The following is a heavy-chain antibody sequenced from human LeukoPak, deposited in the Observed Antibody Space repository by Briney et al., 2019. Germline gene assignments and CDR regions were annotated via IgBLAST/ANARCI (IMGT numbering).Heavy chain of an antibody. V-gene: IGHV1-18*01. CDR3: ARDLEAAAGHYYYYMDV. J-gene: IGHJ6*03. CDR1: GYTFTSYG. D-gene: IGHD6-13*01. CDR2: ISAYNGNT. Sequence: ASVKVSCKASGYTFTSYGISWVRQAPGQGLEWMGWISAYNGNTNYAQKLQGRVTITADKSTSTAYMELSSLRSEDTAVYYCARDLEAAAGHYYYYMDVWGKGTTVTVSS.